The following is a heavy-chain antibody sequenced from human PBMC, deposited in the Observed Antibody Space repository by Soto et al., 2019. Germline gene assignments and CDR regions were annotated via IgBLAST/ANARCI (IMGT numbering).Heavy chain of an antibody. D-gene: IGHD7-27*01. J-gene: IGHJ6*02. Sequence: QVQLEQSGAEVKKPGSSVKVSCKASGGTFNTYNINWVRQAPGQGLEWMGGILPIFGTTNYAQRFQGRVTITADDSTSTAYMELSSLRSEDTAVYYCARDETGDSYYYYYGMDVWGQGTTVTVTS. CDR1: GGTFNTYN. V-gene: IGHV1-69*01. CDR2: ILPIFGTT. CDR3: ARDETGDSYYYYYGMDV.